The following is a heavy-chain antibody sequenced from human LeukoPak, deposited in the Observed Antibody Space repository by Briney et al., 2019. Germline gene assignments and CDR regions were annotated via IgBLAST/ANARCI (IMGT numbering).Heavy chain of an antibody. CDR2: ISGSGGST. V-gene: IGHV3-23*01. CDR3: ANKYCSGGSCH. D-gene: IGHD2-15*01. Sequence: RPGGSLRLSCAASGFTFSSYAMSWVRQAPGKGLECVSAISGSGGSTYYADSVKGRFTISRDNSKNTLYLQMNSLRAEDTAVYYCANKYCSGGSCHWGQGTLVTVSS. CDR1: GFTFSSYA. J-gene: IGHJ4*02.